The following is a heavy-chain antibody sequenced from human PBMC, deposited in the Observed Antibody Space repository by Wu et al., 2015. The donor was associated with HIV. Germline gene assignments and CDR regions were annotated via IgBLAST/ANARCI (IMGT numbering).Heavy chain of an antibody. V-gene: IGHV1-2*02. CDR3: ARGPYIDYYDSPADYSYMDV. CDR2: INPNSGGT. Sequence: QVQLVQSGAEVKKPGASVKVSCKASGYTFTGYYMHWVRQAPGQGLEWMGWINPNSGGTNYAQKFQGRVTMTRDTSISTVYMELSRLRSDDTAVYYCARGPYIDYYDSPADYSYMDVWGKGTTVTVSS. CDR1: GYTFTGYY. J-gene: IGHJ6*03. D-gene: IGHD3-22*01.